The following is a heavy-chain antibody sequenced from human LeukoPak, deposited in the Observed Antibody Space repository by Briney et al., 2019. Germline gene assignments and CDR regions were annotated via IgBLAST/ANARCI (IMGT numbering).Heavy chain of an antibody. Sequence: AGSLRLSCAASGFTFSNCWMSWVRQAPGKGLEWVANIERDGSEKYYVDSVKGRFTISTDNAKNSLFLQMNSLRAEDTAVYYCATALTRGWDNWGQGTLVTVSS. D-gene: IGHD6-19*01. CDR3: ATALTRGWDN. CDR1: GFTFSNCW. V-gene: IGHV3-7*01. CDR2: IERDGSEK. J-gene: IGHJ4*02.